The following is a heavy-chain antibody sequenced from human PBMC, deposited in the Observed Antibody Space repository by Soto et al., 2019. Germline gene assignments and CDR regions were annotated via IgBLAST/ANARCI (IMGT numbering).Heavy chain of an antibody. V-gene: IGHV4-59*08. D-gene: IGHD2-15*01. J-gene: IGHJ4*02. CDR2: VSQGGAAAYMSEGETT. CDR3: ASTIPLGYCSGGSCYPTQIDY. Sequence: SETLSLTCTVSGVSIDNFFWSWIRQTPGKGLEWIGYVSQGGAAAYMSEGETTSYNPSLESRATISLDLPKNQFSLKLSSGTAADTAVYYCASTIPLGYCSGGSCYPTQIDYWGQGSLVTVSS. CDR1: GVSIDNFF.